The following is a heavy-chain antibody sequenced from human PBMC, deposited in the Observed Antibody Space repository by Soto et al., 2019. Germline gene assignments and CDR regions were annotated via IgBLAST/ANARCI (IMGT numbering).Heavy chain of an antibody. CDR2: ISYDGSNK. J-gene: IGHJ1*01. CDR3: ARAPNDYGDYVEYFQH. Sequence: QVQLVESGGGVVQPGRSLRLSCAASGFTFSSYAMHWVRQAPGKGLEWVAVISYDGSNKYYADSVKGRFTISRDNSKNTLYLQMNSLRAEDTAVYYCARAPNDYGDYVEYFQHWGQGTLVTVS. D-gene: IGHD4-17*01. CDR1: GFTFSSYA. V-gene: IGHV3-30-3*01.